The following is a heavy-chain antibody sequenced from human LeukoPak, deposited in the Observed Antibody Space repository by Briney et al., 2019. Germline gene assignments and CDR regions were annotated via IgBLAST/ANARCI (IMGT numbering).Heavy chain of an antibody. CDR1: GFRFSDYW. D-gene: IGHD1-26*01. CDR2: IKQDGSEK. J-gene: IGHJ4*02. V-gene: IGHV3-7*03. CDR3: ARGSYSGSYYVDY. Sequence: GGSLRLSCATSGFRFSDYWMNWVRQAPGKGLEWVANIKQDGSEKYYVDSVKGRFTISRDNAKNSLYLQMNSLRSDDTAVYYCARGSYSGSYYVDYWGQGTLVTVSS.